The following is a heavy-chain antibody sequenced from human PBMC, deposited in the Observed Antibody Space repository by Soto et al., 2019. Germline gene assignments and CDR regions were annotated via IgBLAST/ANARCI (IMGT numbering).Heavy chain of an antibody. Sequence: SVKVSCKASGDMFRNSAFTWVRQAPGQGLAWMGVIIPLFRKTDVAQNFQGRVTFTADESTSSLYMEVSSLTSEDTAVYYCARARLSNGDPNIYFFYGLDVWGQGTTVTVSS. V-gene: IGHV1-69*13. CDR1: GDMFRNSA. CDR3: ARARLSNGDPNIYFFYGLDV. CDR2: IIPLFRKT. D-gene: IGHD3-10*01. J-gene: IGHJ6*02.